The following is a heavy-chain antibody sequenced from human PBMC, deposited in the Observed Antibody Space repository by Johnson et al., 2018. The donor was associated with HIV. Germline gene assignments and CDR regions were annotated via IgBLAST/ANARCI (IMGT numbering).Heavy chain of an antibody. Sequence: VQLVESGGDLVQPGGSLRLSCVGSGFTFSTNWMHWVRQAPGKGLVWVSRINSDGSSTSYADSVKGRFTISRDNAKNTLYLQMDSLGAEDTAVYYCAKRYSGSLRDTFDIWGQGTMVTVSS. V-gene: IGHV3-74*01. CDR3: AKRYSGSLRDTFDI. CDR1: GFTFSTNW. D-gene: IGHD1-26*01. CDR2: INSDGSST. J-gene: IGHJ3*02.